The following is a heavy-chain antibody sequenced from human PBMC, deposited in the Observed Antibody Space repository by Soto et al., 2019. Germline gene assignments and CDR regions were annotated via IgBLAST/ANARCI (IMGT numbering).Heavy chain of an antibody. Sequence: ASVKVSCKASGYNFIDYGIDWVRQAPGQRLEWMGSISGVRGTTKNSQKFQGRVSITRDTSASTAYMELTSLRSEDTAVYYCARDLGGWPDYWGQGTLVTVSS. CDR1: GYNFIDYG. CDR3: ARDLGGWPDY. CDR2: ISGVRGTT. V-gene: IGHV1-3*01. D-gene: IGHD2-15*01. J-gene: IGHJ4*02.